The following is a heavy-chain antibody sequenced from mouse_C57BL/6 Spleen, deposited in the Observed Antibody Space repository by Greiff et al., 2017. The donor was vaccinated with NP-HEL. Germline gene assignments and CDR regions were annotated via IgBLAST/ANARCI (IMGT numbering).Heavy chain of an antibody. CDR3: AGTTVVATPYWYFDV. V-gene: IGHV1-81*01. D-gene: IGHD1-1*01. Sequence: QVQLKESGAELARPGASVKLSCKASGYTFTSYGISWVKQRTGQGLEWIGEIYPRSGNTYYNEKFKGKATLTADKSSSTAYMELRSLTSEDSAVYFCAGTTVVATPYWYFDVWGTGTTVTVSS. CDR2: IYPRSGNT. CDR1: GYTFTSYG. J-gene: IGHJ1*03.